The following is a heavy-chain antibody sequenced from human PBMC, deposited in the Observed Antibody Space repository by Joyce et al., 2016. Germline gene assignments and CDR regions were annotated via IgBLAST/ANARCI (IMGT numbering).Heavy chain of an antibody. V-gene: IGHV3-30*03. CDR3: TRSSRTGYTAGWPDFDY. J-gene: IGHJ4*02. Sequence: QVPLLESGGGVAQPGRSLRLSCAASEFAFSSHAMHWVRQAPGKGLEWVAVMSYDGSHQYYADAGRGRFTISRDNSQNTLYLQMNSLRVEDTAVYYCTRSSRTGYTAGWPDFDYWGQGTLVTVSS. CDR2: MSYDGSHQ. CDR1: EFAFSSHA. D-gene: IGHD2-2*02.